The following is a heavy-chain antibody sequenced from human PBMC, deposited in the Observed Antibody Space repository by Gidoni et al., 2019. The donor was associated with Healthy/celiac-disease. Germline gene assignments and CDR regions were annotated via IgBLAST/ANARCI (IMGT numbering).Heavy chain of an antibody. Sequence: QVQLVLSGAAVTTAGASVTLSSQASGYTFTSYYSHWVRQAPGQGLVWMGIINPSGGSTSYAQKFQGRVTMTSNTSTSTVYRELSSLRSEDTAVDYCARALYYYYGMDVWGQGTTVTVSS. CDR3: ARALYYYYGMDV. J-gene: IGHJ6*02. CDR2: INPSGGST. V-gene: IGHV1-46*01. CDR1: GYTFTSYY.